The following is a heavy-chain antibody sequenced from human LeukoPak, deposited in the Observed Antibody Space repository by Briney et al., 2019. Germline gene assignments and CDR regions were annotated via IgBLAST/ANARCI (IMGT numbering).Heavy chain of an antibody. Sequence: ASVKVPCKVSGYTLTELSMHWVRQAPGKGLEWMGGFDPEDGETIYAQKFQGRVTMTEDTSTDTAYMELSSLRSEDTAVYYCATCYDILTGYYRGFDYWGQGTLVTVSS. CDR3: ATCYDILTGYYRGFDY. D-gene: IGHD3-9*01. CDR2: FDPEDGET. J-gene: IGHJ4*02. CDR1: GYTLTELS. V-gene: IGHV1-24*01.